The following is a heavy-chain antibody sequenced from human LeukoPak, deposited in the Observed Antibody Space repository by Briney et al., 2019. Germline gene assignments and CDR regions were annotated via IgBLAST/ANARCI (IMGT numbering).Heavy chain of an antibody. Sequence: GGSLTLSCAASGFTFSNYGMCWLPQAPGKGLEWVSTINLNGDETQYADSVRGRFTISRDNSKGTLALQMSSLRVEDTAVYYCERDPSEYEWKRGWYRDLWGQGSQVTVSS. CDR3: ERDPSEYEWKRGWYRDL. D-gene: IGHD6-19*01. V-gene: IGHV3-23*01. CDR1: GFTFSNYG. J-gene: IGHJ5*02. CDR2: INLNGDET.